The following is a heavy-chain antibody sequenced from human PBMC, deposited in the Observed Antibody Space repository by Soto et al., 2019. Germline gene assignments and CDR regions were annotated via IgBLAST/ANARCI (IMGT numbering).Heavy chain of an antibody. CDR1: GFTVSNNY. Sequence: EVQLVESGGGLIQPGGSLRLSCAVSGFTVSNNYMSWVRQAPGKGLEGVSVIYSGGYTAYGDSVKGRFTISRDNSKNPCFLQMHRRGAADPGVCYWADIPGGGGYWGQGTLVTVSS. D-gene: IGHD2-21*01. CDR3: ADIPGGGGY. CDR2: IYSGGYT. J-gene: IGHJ4*02. V-gene: IGHV3-53*01.